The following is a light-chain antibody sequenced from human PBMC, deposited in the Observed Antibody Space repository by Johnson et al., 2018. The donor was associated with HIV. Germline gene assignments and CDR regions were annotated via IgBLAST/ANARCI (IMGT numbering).Light chain of an antibody. CDR2: ENN. Sequence: QSVLTQPPSVSAAPGQKVTISCSGSTSNIGNNYVSWYQHLPGTAPKLLICENNKRPSGIPDRFSGSKSGTSATLGITGLQTGDEADYYCETWDSSLSSVFGTGTKVTVL. CDR1: TSNIGNNY. J-gene: IGLJ1*01. V-gene: IGLV1-51*02. CDR3: ETWDSSLSSV.